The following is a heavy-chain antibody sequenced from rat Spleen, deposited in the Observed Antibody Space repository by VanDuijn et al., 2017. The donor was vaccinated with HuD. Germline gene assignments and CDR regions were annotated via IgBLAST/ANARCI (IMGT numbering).Heavy chain of an antibody. CDR2: ITYDGSNT. V-gene: IGHV5-22*01. Sequence: EVQLVESGGGLVQPGRSLKLSCVASGFTFSDYNMAWVRQAPKKGLEWVATITYDGSNTYYGDSVKGRFTISRDNAKNTLYLQMNSLRSEDTATYYCARPIWDYFDYWGQGVMVTVSS. J-gene: IGHJ2*01. CDR3: ARPIWDYFDY. CDR1: GFTFSDYN.